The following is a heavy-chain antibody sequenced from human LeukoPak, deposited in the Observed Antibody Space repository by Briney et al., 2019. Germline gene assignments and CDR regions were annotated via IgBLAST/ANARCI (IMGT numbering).Heavy chain of an antibody. Sequence: GGSLRLSCAASGFTFSSYSMNWVRQAPGKGLEWVSYISSSSSTIYYADSVKGRLTISRDNAKNSLYLQMNSLRAEDTAVYYCARGAVAGPGGDRYGSPDAFDIWGQGTMVTVSS. V-gene: IGHV3-48*01. CDR3: ARGAVAGPGGDRYGSPDAFDI. J-gene: IGHJ3*02. CDR1: GFTFSSYS. CDR2: ISSSSSTI. D-gene: IGHD6-19*01.